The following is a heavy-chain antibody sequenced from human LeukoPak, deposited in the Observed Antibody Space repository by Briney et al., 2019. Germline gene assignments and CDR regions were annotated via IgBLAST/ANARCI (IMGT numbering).Heavy chain of an antibody. J-gene: IGHJ5*02. Sequence: PGGSLRLSCAASGFTFSSYAMGWVRQAPGKGLEWVSTIGGSGDGTYYADSVKGRFTISRDNSRNTLSLQMNSLRAEDTAVYYCAKRYYYDTSGNPGGLDPWGQGTLDTVSS. V-gene: IGHV3-23*01. CDR3: AKRYYYDTSGNPGGLDP. D-gene: IGHD3-22*01. CDR1: GFTFSSYA. CDR2: IGGSGDGT.